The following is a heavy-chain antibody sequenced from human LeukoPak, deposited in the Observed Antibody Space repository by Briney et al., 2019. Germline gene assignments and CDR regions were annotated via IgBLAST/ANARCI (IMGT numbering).Heavy chain of an antibody. CDR3: ARDRHPLVVPAAPFDY. J-gene: IGHJ4*02. D-gene: IGHD2-2*01. Sequence: ASLKVSCKASGYTFTGYYMHCVRQAPGQGLGWMGWINPNIGGTNYAQKFQGRVTMTRDTSISTAYMELSRLRSDDTAVYYCARDRHPLVVPAAPFDYWGQGTLVTVSS. CDR2: INPNIGGT. V-gene: IGHV1-2*02. CDR1: GYTFTGYY.